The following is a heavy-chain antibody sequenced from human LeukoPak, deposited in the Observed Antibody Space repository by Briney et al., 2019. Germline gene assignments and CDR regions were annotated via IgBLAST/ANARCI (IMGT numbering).Heavy chain of an antibody. CDR1: GGSISSGDYY. CDR2: IYHSGST. J-gene: IGHJ6*02. D-gene: IGHD1-26*01. V-gene: IGHV4-30-4*01. CDR3: ARVTGDSAYGMDV. Sequence: PSETLSLTCTVSGGSISSGDYYWSWIRQPPGMDLEWIGHIYHSGSTYYNPSLNSRITISVDTSKNQFSLKLSSVTAADTAVYYCARVTGDSAYGMDVWGQGTMVTVSS.